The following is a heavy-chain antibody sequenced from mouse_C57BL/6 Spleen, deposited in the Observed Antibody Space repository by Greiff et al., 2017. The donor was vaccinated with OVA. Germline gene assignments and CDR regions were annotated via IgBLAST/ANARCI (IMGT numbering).Heavy chain of an antibody. V-gene: IGHV2-6*01. CDR2: IWGVGST. CDR3: ASFDGGFAY. Sequence: VQLQQSGPGLVAPSQSLSITCTVSWFSLTSYGVDWVRQSPGKGLEWLGVIWGVGSTNYNSALKSRLSISKDNSKSQVFLNMNSLQTDDTAMYYCASFDGGFAYWGQGTLVTVSA. J-gene: IGHJ3*01. CDR1: WFSLTSYG.